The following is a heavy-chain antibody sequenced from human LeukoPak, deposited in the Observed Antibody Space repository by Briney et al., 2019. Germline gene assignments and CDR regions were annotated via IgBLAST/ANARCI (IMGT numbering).Heavy chain of an antibody. CDR1: GYTFTSYG. CDR2: FDPEDGET. CDR3: ATDDFRPRGHMVRGVIRDY. J-gene: IGHJ4*02. Sequence: ASVKVSCKASGYTFTSYGISWVRQAPGQGLEWMGGFDPEDGETIYAQKFQGRVTMTEDTSTDTAYMELSSLRSEDTAVYYCATDDFRPRGHMVRGVIRDYWGQGTLVTVSS. D-gene: IGHD3-10*01. V-gene: IGHV1-24*01.